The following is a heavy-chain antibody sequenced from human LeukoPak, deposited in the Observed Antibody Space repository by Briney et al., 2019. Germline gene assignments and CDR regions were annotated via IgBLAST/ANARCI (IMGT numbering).Heavy chain of an antibody. J-gene: IGHJ5*02. CDR1: GYTLTSYA. V-gene: IGHV7-4-1*02. CDR2: INTNTGNP. D-gene: IGHD2-2*02. CDR3: ARDIVVVPAAVPTEDRWFDP. Sequence: ASVKVSCKASGYTLTSYAIKWGRKAPGQGLEWVGWINTNTGNPTYAQGFTGRFVFSLDTSVSTAYLQISSLKAEDTAVYYCARDIVVVPAAVPTEDRWFDPWGQGTLVTVSS.